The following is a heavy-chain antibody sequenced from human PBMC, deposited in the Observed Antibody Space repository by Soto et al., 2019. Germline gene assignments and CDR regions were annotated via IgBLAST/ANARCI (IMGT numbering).Heavy chain of an antibody. V-gene: IGHV1-69*02. J-gene: IGHJ6*04. D-gene: IGHD3-10*01. CDR3: PRVESNGAPLDV. Sequence: VQLVQSGAEVKKPGSSVKVSCKASGGTFSSYTISWVRQAPGQGLEWMGRIIPILGIANYAQKFQGRVTITADKXXXXXXXXXXXXXSEDTAVYYCPRVESNGAPLDVWGKGTTVTVSS. CDR2: IIPILGIA. CDR1: GGTFSSYT.